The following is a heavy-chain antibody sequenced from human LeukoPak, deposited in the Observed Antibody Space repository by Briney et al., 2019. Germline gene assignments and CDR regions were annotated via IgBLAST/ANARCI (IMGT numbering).Heavy chain of an antibody. CDR1: GCSISSYY. Sequence: SSETLSLTCTVSGCSISSYYWSWIRQPPGKGLELNGYIYYSGRTNYNPSLKSRVTISVNTSKNKFSLKLDSVTATYTAVYLCASRGRYDSSGYFDYWGQGTLVTVSS. D-gene: IGHD3-22*01. V-gene: IGHV4-59*08. J-gene: IGHJ4*02. CDR3: ASRGRYDSSGYFDY. CDR2: IYYSGRT.